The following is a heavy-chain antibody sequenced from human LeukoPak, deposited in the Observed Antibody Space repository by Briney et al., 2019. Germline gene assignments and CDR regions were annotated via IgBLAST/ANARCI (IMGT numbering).Heavy chain of an antibody. CDR1: GFTFNIYA. CDR2: ISGSGGST. Sequence: GGSLRLSCAASGFTFNIYAMSWVRQAPGKGLEWVSAISGSGGSTYYADSVKGRFTISRDNSENTLYLQMNSLRAEDTAVYYCAKLNDYGSGKAGWGQGTLVTVSS. CDR3: AKLNDYGSGKAG. J-gene: IGHJ4*02. V-gene: IGHV3-23*01. D-gene: IGHD3-10*01.